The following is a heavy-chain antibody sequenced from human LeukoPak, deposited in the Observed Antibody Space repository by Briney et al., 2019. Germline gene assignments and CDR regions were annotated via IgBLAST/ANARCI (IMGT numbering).Heavy chain of an antibody. CDR2: VYYTGRT. J-gene: IGHJ1*01. D-gene: IGHD3-22*01. CDR1: GDFISSSSYY. V-gene: IGHV4-39*02. CDR3: ARRRYYDSTGYFE. Sequence: SETLSLTRTVSGDFISSSSYYWGRIRQPPGKGLEWIGDVYYTGRTYYNPSLKSRVFISIDTSKNYFSLNLNFVTAADTAVYYCARRRYYDSTGYFEWGRGSLVTVSS.